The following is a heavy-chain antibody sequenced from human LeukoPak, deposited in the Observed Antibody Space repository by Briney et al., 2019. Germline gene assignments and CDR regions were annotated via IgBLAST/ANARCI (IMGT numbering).Heavy chain of an antibody. CDR3: AREKDDAFDI. V-gene: IGHV3-33*01. Sequence: GGSLRLSCAASGFSFSSYAMHWVRQAPGKGPEWVAVIWYDGSRYYYADSVKGRFTISRDNSKNTLYLQMNSLRAEDTAVYHCAREKDDAFDIWGQGTMVTVSS. CDR2: IWYDGSRY. CDR1: GFSFSSYA. J-gene: IGHJ3*02.